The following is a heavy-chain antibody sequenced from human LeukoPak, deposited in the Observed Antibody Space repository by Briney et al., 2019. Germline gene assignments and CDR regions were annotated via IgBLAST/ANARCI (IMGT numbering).Heavy chain of an antibody. CDR2: ISAHNGRT. Sequence: GASVKVSCKASGYTFSSYGISWVRQAPGQGLEWMGWISAHNGRTNYAQNFQGRVTMTTDTSTSTAYMELRSLRFDDTATYYCARVGDYYGSGSFDYWGQGTLVTVSS. CDR3: ARVGDYYGSGSFDY. V-gene: IGHV1-18*01. J-gene: IGHJ4*02. CDR1: GYTFSSYG. D-gene: IGHD3-10*01.